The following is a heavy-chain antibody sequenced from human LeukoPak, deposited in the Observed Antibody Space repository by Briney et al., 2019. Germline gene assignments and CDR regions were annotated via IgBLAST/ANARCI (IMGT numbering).Heavy chain of an antibody. CDR2: ISGSGGST. CDR1: GFTFSSYA. J-gene: IGHJ4*02. Sequence: AGGSLRLSCAASGFTFSSYAMSWVRQAPGKGLEWVSAISGSGGSTYYADSVKGRFTISRDNSKNTLYLQMNSLRAEDTAVYYCAKGMKAAMMGFDYWGQGTLVTVSS. CDR3: AKGMKAAMMGFDY. D-gene: IGHD6-13*01. V-gene: IGHV3-23*01.